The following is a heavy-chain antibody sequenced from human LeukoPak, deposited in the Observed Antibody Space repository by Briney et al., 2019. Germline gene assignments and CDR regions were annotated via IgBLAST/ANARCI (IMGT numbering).Heavy chain of an antibody. V-gene: IGHV4-34*01. Sequence: SETLSLTCAVYGGSFSGYYWSWIRQPPGKGLEWIGEINHSGSTNYNPCLKSRVTISVDTSKNQFSLKLSSVTAADRAVYYCARRYGSGSPFDYWGQGTLVTASS. CDR2: INHSGST. D-gene: IGHD3-10*01. J-gene: IGHJ4*02. CDR1: GGSFSGYY. CDR3: ARRYGSGSPFDY.